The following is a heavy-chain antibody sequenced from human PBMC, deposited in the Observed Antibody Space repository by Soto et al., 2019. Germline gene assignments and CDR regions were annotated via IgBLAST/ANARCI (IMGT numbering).Heavy chain of an antibody. CDR3: ASGIQLWLRRINNGYSG. J-gene: IGHJ4*02. Sequence: QVQLVQSGAEVKKPESSVKVSCKAPAGTFSTYAISWVRQAPGQGLEWMGGITPMFGTANYAHRFQDRVTITADESTNTVYMELSSLRSEDTAVYFCASGIQLWLRRINNGYSGWGQGTLVTVSS. D-gene: IGHD5-18*01. CDR1: AGTFSTYA. V-gene: IGHV1-69*12. CDR2: ITPMFGTA.